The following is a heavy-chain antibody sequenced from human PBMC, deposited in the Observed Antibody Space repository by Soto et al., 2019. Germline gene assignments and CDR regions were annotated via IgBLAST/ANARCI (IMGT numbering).Heavy chain of an antibody. CDR2: INAGNGNT. CDR1: GYTFTSYA. D-gene: IGHD3-3*01. Sequence: QVQLVQSGAEVKKPGASVKVSCKASGYTFTSYAMHWVHQAPGQRLEWMGWINAGNGNTKYSQKFQGRVTITRDTSASTAYMELSSLRSEDTAVYYCASSEGGVIPNGLDYWGQGTLVTVSS. J-gene: IGHJ4*02. V-gene: IGHV1-3*01. CDR3: ASSEGGVIPNGLDY.